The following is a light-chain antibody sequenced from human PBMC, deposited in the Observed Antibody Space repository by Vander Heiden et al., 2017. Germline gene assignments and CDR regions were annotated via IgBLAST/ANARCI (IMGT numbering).Light chain of an antibody. CDR1: SSHIGNNC. CDR3: ATWDTSRSAMI. J-gene: IGLJ2*01. CDR2: DNN. Sequence: QSVLTQPPSVSAAPGQRVTISCSGRSSHIGNNCESGYQNLPGKSPKLLIYDNNKRPSGIPDRFSGSKSGTSATLGITGLQTGDEADYYCATWDTSRSAMIFGGGTKLTVL. V-gene: IGLV1-51*01.